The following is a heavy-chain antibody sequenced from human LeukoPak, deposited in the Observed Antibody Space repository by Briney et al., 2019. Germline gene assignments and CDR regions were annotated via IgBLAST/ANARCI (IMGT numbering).Heavy chain of an antibody. CDR3: AKVSDSNWFDP. V-gene: IGHV3-23*01. J-gene: IGHJ5*02. CDR1: GFTFTTYA. Sequence: GGSLRLSCAASGFTFTTYAMSWVRQAPGKGLEWVSSIGGSGGSTYYADSVKGRFTLSRDNSKNTVYLQMNSLRAEDTAIYYCAKVSDSNWFDPWGRGTLVTVSS. CDR2: IGGSGGST.